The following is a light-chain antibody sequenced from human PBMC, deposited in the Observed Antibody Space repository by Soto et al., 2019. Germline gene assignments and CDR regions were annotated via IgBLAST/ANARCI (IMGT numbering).Light chain of an antibody. CDR2: YDS. V-gene: IGLV3-21*04. Sequence: SYELTQPPSVSVAPEKTARITCGGNNIGSKRVHWYRQKPGQAPVLVIYYDSDRPSRIPERFSGSNSGNTATLTISRVEAGDEADYYCQVWDISTDHYVFGTGTKVTVL. CDR3: QVWDISTDHYV. CDR1: NIGSKR. J-gene: IGLJ1*01.